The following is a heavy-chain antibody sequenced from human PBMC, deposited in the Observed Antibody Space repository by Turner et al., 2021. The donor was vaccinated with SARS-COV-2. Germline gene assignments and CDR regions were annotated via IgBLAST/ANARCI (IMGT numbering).Heavy chain of an antibody. CDR1: GYTFTNYY. V-gene: IGHV1-46*03. Sequence: QVQLVQSGAEVKKPGASVKVSCKASGYTFTNYYMHWVRQAPGQGLEWMGISNASGNSKTYAKKVQGRVTMTRDTATSTVKMELSSLISEDTAVYYCARGEGVVPSDRQWFDPWGQGTLVTVSS. CDR2: SNASGNSK. J-gene: IGHJ5*02. CDR3: ARGEGVVPSDRQWFDP. D-gene: IGHD2-2*01.